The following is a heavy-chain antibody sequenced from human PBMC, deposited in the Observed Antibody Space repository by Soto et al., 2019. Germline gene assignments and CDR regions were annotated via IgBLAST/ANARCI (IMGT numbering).Heavy chain of an antibody. J-gene: IGHJ4*02. CDR3: ARGQDSAKVAH. Sequence: QVQLHQWGAGLLKPSETLSLTCDVYGGSFSGYYWTWIRQTPGTGLEWLGEIHTRGAHDINPSLPSRLTISLDTSKKQFFQKTSPVTAADTAVYSGARGQDSAKVAHWGQGALITVPS. CDR2: IHTRGAH. V-gene: IGHV4-34*01. CDR1: GGSFSGYY. D-gene: IGHD5-18*01.